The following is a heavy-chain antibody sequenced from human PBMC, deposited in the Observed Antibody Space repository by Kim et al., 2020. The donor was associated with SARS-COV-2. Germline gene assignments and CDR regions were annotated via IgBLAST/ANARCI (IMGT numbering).Heavy chain of an antibody. Sequence: GRFTISRDNSKNTLYLQMNSLRAEDTAVYYCAKRPSSSFLFSGAPQPLDYWGQGTLVTVSS. J-gene: IGHJ4*02. V-gene: IGHV3-30*02. CDR3: AKRPSSSFLFSGAPQPLDY. D-gene: IGHD6-13*01.